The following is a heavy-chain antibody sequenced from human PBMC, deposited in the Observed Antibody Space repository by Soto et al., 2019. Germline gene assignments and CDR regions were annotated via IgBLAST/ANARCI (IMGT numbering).Heavy chain of an antibody. CDR1: GFTFTSSA. Sequence: SVKLYCKASGFTFTSSAVQWVRQARRQRLEWIGWIVVGSGNTNYAQKFQERVTITRDMSTSTAYMELSSLRSEDTAVYYCAAGLVEMATIWGFYDYWGQGTLVTVSS. D-gene: IGHD5-12*01. V-gene: IGHV1-58*01. CDR3: AAGLVEMATIWGFYDY. CDR2: IVVGSGNT. J-gene: IGHJ4*02.